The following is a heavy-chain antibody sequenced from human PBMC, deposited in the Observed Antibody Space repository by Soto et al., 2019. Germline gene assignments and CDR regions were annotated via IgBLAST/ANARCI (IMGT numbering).Heavy chain of an antibody. J-gene: IGHJ3*01. D-gene: IGHD3-10*01. V-gene: IGHV3-21*01. CDR2: ISGSSTYV. CDR3: SRGGGYYYGSGTDAFDV. Sequence: EVQLLESGGGLVKPGGSLRLSCAASGFTFSNYIMNWVRQPPGQGLEWVASISGSSTYVYYADSLNGRIAISRDNPKNSVSLELNTLRVEATAVYSCSRGGGYYYGSGTDAFDVWGQGTLVTVSS. CDR1: GFTFSNYI.